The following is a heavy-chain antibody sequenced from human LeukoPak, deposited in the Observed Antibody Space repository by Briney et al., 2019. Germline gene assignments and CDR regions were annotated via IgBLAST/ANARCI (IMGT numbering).Heavy chain of an antibody. Sequence: PGGSLTLSCAASGFTFSTYAMSWVRQAPGKGLEWVSTISASGGSTYYADSVKGRFTISRDNPKNTLYLQMNSLRAEDTAVYFCAKDRAVVGATLIFDYWGQGTLVTVSS. CDR3: AKDRAVVGATLIFDY. CDR2: ISASGGST. J-gene: IGHJ4*02. CDR1: GFTFSTYA. D-gene: IGHD2-15*01. V-gene: IGHV3-23*01.